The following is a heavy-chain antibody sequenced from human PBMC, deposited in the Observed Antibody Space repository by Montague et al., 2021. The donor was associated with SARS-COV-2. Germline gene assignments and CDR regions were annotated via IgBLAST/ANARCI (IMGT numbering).Heavy chain of an antibody. V-gene: IGHV3-66*01. CDR1: GFTVSSNN. Sequence: SLRLSCAASGFTVSSNNMSWVRQAPGKGLEWVSVIYSGGSTQYADSVKGRFTISRDKSNYTLYLQMNSLRAEDTAVYYCAARADCYYGMDVWGQGTSVTVSS. CDR2: IYSGGST. J-gene: IGHJ6*02. CDR3: AARADCYYGMDV.